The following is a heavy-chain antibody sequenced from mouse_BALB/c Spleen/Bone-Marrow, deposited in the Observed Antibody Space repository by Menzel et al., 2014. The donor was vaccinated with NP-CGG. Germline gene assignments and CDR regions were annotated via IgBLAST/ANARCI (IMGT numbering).Heavy chain of an antibody. J-gene: IGHJ4*01. CDR3: ARSTTATDYAMDY. Sequence: EVQLQQSGAELARPGALVKLSCKASGFNIKDYYMHWVKQRPEQGLEWIGWIDPENGNTIYDPKFQGKASITADTSSNTAYLQLSSLTSEDTAVYYCARSTTATDYAMDYWGQGTSVTVSS. D-gene: IGHD1-2*01. CDR2: IDPENGNT. CDR1: GFNIKDYY. V-gene: IGHV14-1*02.